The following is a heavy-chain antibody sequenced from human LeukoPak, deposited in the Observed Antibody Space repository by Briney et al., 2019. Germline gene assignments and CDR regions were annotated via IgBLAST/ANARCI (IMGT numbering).Heavy chain of an antibody. CDR3: ARDNYYGSGRPNAAYYYYYGMDV. J-gene: IGHJ6*02. V-gene: IGHV4-59*12. Sequence: SETLSLTCTVSGGSISSYYWSWIRQPPGKGLEWIGYIYYSGSTNYNPSLKSRVTISVDTSKNQFSLKLSSVTAADTAVYYCARDNYYGSGRPNAAYYYYYGMDVWGQGTTVTVSS. D-gene: IGHD3-10*01. CDR1: GGSISSYY. CDR2: IYYSGST.